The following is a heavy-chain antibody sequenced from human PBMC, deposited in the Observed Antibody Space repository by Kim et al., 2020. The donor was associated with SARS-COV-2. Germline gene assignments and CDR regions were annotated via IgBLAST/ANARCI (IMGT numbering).Heavy chain of an antibody. J-gene: IGHJ1*01. V-gene: IGHV3-23*01. D-gene: IGHD3-10*01. CDR3: AKDLVVRGVKASYFQH. CDR2: ISGSGGST. CDR1: GFTFSSYA. Sequence: GGSLRLSCAASGFTFSSYAMSWVRQAPGKGLEWVSAISGSGGSTYYADSVKGRLTISRDNSKNTLYLQMNSLRAEDTAVYYCAKDLVVRGVKASYFQHWGQGTLVTVSS.